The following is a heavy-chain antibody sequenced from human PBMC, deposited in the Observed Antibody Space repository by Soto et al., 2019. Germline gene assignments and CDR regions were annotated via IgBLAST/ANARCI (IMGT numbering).Heavy chain of an antibody. Sequence: QVQLVESGGGVVQPGRSLRLSCAASVFTFSSYVMHWVRQAPGKGLEWVAVIWYDGSNKYYADSVKGRFTISRDNSKNTLYLQMNSLRAEDTAVYYCATATIIDSGYVDYWGQGTLVTVSS. V-gene: IGHV3-33*01. J-gene: IGHJ4*02. CDR1: VFTFSSYV. D-gene: IGHD5-12*01. CDR2: IWYDGSNK. CDR3: ATATIIDSGYVDY.